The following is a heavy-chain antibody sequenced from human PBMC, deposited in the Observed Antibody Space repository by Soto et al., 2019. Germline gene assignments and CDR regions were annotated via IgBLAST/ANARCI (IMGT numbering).Heavy chain of an antibody. CDR3: AREVDCSSASCYRGHFDY. CDR2: IWYDGSNE. D-gene: IGHD2-2*01. V-gene: IGHV3-33*01. J-gene: IGHJ4*02. Sequence: QVQLVESGGGVVQLGRSLRLSCAASGFTFSTYATHWVRQAPGKGLEWVTAIWYDGSNEYYADSVKGRFTISRDNSKNTLHLQMNSLRAEDTAVYYCAREVDCSSASCYRGHFDYWGQGTLVTVSS. CDR1: GFTFSTYA.